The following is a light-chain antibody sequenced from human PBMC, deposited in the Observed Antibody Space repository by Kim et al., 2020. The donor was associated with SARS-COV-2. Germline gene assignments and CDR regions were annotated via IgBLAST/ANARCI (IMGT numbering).Light chain of an antibody. CDR2: DTD. J-gene: IGLJ1*01. Sequence: SSELTQDPAVSVALGQTVRITCHGDSLRRYFATWYQQKPGQAPIRVIYDTDRRPSGIPDRFSGSMSGNTASLTITGAQAEDEADYYCNSWDGSGNHPGLFGTGTKVTVL. V-gene: IGLV3-19*02. CDR3: NSWDGSGNHPGL. CDR1: SLRRYF.